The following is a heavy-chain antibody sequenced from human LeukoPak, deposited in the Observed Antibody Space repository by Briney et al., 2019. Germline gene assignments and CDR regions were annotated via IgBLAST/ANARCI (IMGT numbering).Heavy chain of an antibody. CDR3: AKDLPREYYYDSSGYAWDY. CDR2: ISSSGSTI. V-gene: IGHV3-48*03. D-gene: IGHD3-22*01. Sequence: GGSLRLSCAASGFTFSSYEMNWVRQAPGKGLEWVSYISSSGSTIYYADSVKGRFTISRDNAKNTLYLQMNSLRAEDTAVYYCAKDLPREYYYDSSGYAWDYWGQGTLVTVSS. CDR1: GFTFSSYE. J-gene: IGHJ4*02.